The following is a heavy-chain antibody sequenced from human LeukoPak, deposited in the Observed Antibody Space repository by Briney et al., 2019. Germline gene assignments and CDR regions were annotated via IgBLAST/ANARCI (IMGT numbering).Heavy chain of an antibody. V-gene: IGHV4-59*01. CDR1: GGSISSYY. CDR2: IYYTGTT. D-gene: IGHD3-9*01. CDR3: ARGEDFERYYLAY. Sequence: SETLSLTCTVSGGSISSYYWSWIRQPPGKGLEWVGYIYYTGTTNYNPLFESRATISVDTSNNQFSLKLTSVTAADTAVYFCARGEDFERYYLAYWGQGTLVTVSS. J-gene: IGHJ4*02.